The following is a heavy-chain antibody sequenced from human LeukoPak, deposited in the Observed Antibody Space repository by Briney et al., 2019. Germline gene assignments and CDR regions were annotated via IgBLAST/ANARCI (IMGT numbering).Heavy chain of an antibody. CDR2: ISSSGSTI. D-gene: IGHD3-22*01. V-gene: IGHV3-48*03. CDR1: GVTFSSYE. Sequence: PGGSLRLSCAASGVTFSSYEMNWVRQAPGKGLECVSYISSSGSTIYYADSVKGRFTISRDNAKNSLYLQMNSLRAEDTAVYYCARDGAGYYDSSGYENYYYYGMDVWGQGTTVTVSS. J-gene: IGHJ6*02. CDR3: ARDGAGYYDSSGYENYYYYGMDV.